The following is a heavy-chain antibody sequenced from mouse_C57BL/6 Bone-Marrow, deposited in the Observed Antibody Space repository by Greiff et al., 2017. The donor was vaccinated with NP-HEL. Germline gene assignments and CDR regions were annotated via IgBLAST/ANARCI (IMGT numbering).Heavy chain of an antibody. V-gene: IGHV1-62-3*01. D-gene: IGHD1-1*01. CDR1: GYTFTSYW. CDR2: IDPNSGGT. J-gene: IGHJ3*01. Sequence: VHLPPPLSYLFKPGASVKLSCKASGYTFTSYWMHWVKQRPGRGLEWIGRIDPNSGGTKYNEKFKSKATLTVDKPSSTAYMQLSSLTSEDSAVYYCARGGLLLRGSFADWGKGTPVTVAA. CDR3: ARGGLLLRGSFAD.